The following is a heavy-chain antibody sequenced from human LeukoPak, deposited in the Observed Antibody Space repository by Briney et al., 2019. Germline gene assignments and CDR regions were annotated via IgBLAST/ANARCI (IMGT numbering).Heavy chain of an antibody. CDR3: ARDRGYDSSGYYRDYFDY. V-gene: IGHV1-69*13. D-gene: IGHD3-22*01. CDR2: IIPIFGTA. Sequence: SVKVSCKASGGTFSSYAISWVRQAPGQGLEWMGGIIPIFGTANYAQKFQGRVTITADESTSTAYMELSSLRSEDTAVYYCARDRGYDSSGYYRDYFDYWGQGTPVTVSS. J-gene: IGHJ4*02. CDR1: GGTFSSYA.